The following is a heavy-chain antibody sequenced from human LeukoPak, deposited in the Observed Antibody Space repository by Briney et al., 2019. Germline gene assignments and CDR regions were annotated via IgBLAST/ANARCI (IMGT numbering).Heavy chain of an antibody. Sequence: ASETLSLTCAVYGGSFSGYYWSWIRQPPGKGLEWIGEINHSGSTNYNPSLKSRVTISVDTSKNQFSLKPSSVTAADTAVYYCAREIKGGYCSSTSCYAPPYYYYYMDVWGKGTTVTVSS. V-gene: IGHV4-34*01. D-gene: IGHD2-2*01. J-gene: IGHJ6*03. CDR1: GGSFSGYY. CDR2: INHSGST. CDR3: AREIKGGYCSSTSCYAPPYYYYYMDV.